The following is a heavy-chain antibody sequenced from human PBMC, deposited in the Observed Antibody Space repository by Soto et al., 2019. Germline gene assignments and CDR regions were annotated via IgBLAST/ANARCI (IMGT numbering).Heavy chain of an antibody. V-gene: IGHV2-5*02. J-gene: IGHJ4*02. D-gene: IGHD1-1*01. CDR1: GFSLSTSGVG. CDR2: IFWDDDK. CDR3: AHLAWKEMWPRAPVVN. Sequence: SGPTLVNPTQTLTLTCTFSGFSLSTSGVGVGWIRQPPAKALEWLGIIFWDDDKRYRPSLKRRVSITKDTSINQLFLTMTNMDPVDTATYYCAHLAWKEMWPRAPVVNWGQGTPVTVSS.